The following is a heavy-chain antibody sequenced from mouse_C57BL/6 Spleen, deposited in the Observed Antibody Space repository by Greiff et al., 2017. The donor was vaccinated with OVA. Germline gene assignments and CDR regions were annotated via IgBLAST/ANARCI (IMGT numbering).Heavy chain of an antibody. J-gene: IGHJ2*01. V-gene: IGHV1-4*01. CDR2: INPSSGYT. CDR1: GYTFPSYT. CDR3: ARWFPDY. Sequence: VQLQQSGAELARPGASVKMSCKASGYTFPSYTMHWVKQRPGQGLEWIGYINPSSGYTKYNQKFKDKATLTADKSSSTAYMQLSSLTSEDSAVYYCARWFPDYWGQGTTLTVSS. D-gene: IGHD2-2*01.